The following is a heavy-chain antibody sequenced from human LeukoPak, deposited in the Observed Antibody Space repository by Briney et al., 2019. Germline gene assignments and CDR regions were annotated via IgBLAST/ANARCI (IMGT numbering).Heavy chain of an antibody. J-gene: IGHJ4*02. CDR3: ARDLDCSSTSCYEY. V-gene: IGHV3-53*01. CDR1: GFTVSSNY. CDR2: IYSGGST. D-gene: IGHD2-2*01. Sequence: PGGSLRLSCAASGFTVSSNYMSWVRQAPGKGLEWVSVIYSGGSTYYADSVKGRFTISRDNSKNTLYLQMNSLRAEDTAVYYCARDLDCSSTSCYEYWGQGTLVTVPS.